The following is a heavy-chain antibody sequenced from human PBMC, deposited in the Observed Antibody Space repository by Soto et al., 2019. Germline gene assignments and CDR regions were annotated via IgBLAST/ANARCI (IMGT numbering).Heavy chain of an antibody. D-gene: IGHD3-22*01. V-gene: IGHV4-31*03. CDR1: GGPISSVNYY. CDR2: IHYSGST. CDR3: ARYYSDSGGYVYDY. J-gene: IGHJ4*02. Sequence: SETLSLTCTVSGGPISSVNYYWSWIRQHPGKGLEWIGYIHYSGSTYYNPSLKSRVTISVDTSKNHFSLDLSSVTAADTAVYYCARYYSDSGGYVYDYWGLGTLVTVSS.